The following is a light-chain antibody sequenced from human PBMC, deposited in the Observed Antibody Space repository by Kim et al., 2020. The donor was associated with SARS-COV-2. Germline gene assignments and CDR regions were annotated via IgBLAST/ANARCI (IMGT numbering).Light chain of an antibody. CDR2: AAS. CDR3: QQYNRFPST. CDR1: QDINNY. Sequence: ASVGDSVTITCRASQDINNYLAWFQQKPGKAPTSLIYAASTLQTGVPSRFSGSGSGTDFALTITSLQPADFATYYCQQYNRFPSTFGQGTRLEIK. V-gene: IGKV1-16*01. J-gene: IGKJ5*01.